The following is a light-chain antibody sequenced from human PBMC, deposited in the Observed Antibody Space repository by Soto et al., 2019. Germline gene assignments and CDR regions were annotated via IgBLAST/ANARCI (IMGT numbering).Light chain of an antibody. CDR3: SSYGGPNNSNYV. CDR1: SSDVGAYNY. V-gene: IGLV2-8*01. J-gene: IGLJ1*01. CDR2: EVN. Sequence: QSALTQPPSASGSPGQSVTISCTGTSSDVGAYNYVSWYQQHPGKAPKLMISEVNKRPSGVPDRFSGSKSGNTASLTVSGLQPEDEADYYCSSYGGPNNSNYVFVTGTKVTVL.